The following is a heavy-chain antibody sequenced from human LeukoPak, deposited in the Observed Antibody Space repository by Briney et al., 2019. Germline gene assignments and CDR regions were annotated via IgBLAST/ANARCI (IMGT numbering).Heavy chain of an antibody. CDR1: GFTFSSYA. J-gene: IGHJ4*02. CDR3: ARDFDSSGRIDY. D-gene: IGHD3-22*01. CDR2: ISGSGGST. V-gene: IGHV3-23*01. Sequence: GGSLRLSCAASGFTFSSYAMSWVRQAPGKGLEWVSGISGSGGSTYYADSVKGRFTISRDNSKNTLYLQMNSLRAEDTAVYYCARDFDSSGRIDYWGQGTLVTVSS.